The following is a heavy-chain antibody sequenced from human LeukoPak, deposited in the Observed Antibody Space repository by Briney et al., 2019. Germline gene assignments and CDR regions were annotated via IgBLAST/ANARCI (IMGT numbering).Heavy chain of an antibody. V-gene: IGHV3-74*03. CDR2: VNSDGRIT. CDR1: GFIFSNYG. Sequence: PGGSLRLSCAASGFIFSNYGMHWLRQAPGKGLVWVSRVNSDGRITKYADSVKGRFTISRDNAKNTLYLQMNSLRAEDTAMYYCVRSDWFDNWGQGTLVTVSS. J-gene: IGHJ5*02. CDR3: VRSDWFDN.